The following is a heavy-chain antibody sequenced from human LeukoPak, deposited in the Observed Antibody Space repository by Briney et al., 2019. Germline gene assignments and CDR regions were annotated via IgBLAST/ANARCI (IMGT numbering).Heavy chain of an antibody. D-gene: IGHD3-10*01. V-gene: IGHV3-7*04. CDR1: TFTVSNYF. J-gene: IGHJ4*02. CDR2: MNQLGNEK. Sequence: PGGSLRLSCAASTFTVSNYFMSWVRQAPGKGLEWVANMNQLGNEKKYLDSVKGRFTISRDNAKNSLYLQMNSLRAEDSAFFYCARGSYYYEFWGQGTLVTVSS. CDR3: ARGSYYYEF.